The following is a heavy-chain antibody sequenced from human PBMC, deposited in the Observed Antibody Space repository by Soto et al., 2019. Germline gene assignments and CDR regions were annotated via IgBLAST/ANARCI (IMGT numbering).Heavy chain of an antibody. CDR2: ISYDGSNK. CDR1: GFTFSSYA. Sequence: GGSLRLSCAASGFTFSSYAMHWVRQAPGKGLEWVAVISYDGSNKYYADSVKGRFTISRDNSKNTLYLQMNSLRAEDTAVYYCASPLNGGNSYYYYYGMDVWGQGTTVTVSS. J-gene: IGHJ6*02. D-gene: IGHD2-21*02. V-gene: IGHV3-30-3*01. CDR3: ASPLNGGNSYYYYYGMDV.